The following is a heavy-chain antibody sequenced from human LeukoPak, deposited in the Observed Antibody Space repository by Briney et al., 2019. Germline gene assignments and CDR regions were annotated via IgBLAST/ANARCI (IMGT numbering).Heavy chain of an antibody. V-gene: IGHV3-66*02. CDR1: GFTVSSNY. CDR2: IYSGGST. J-gene: IGHJ4*02. D-gene: IGHD3-10*01. CDR3: AKDGSGSYYSEGIDY. Sequence: PGGSLRLAWSASGFTVSSNYMSWVRQAAGKVLEWVSVIYSGGSTYYADSVKGRFTISRDNSKNTLYLQMNSLRAEDTAVYYCAKDGSGSYYSEGIDYWGQGTLVTVSS.